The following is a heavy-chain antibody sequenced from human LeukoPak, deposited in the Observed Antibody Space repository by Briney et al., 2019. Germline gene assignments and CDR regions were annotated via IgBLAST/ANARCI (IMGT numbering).Heavy chain of an antibody. J-gene: IGHJ5*02. D-gene: IGHD4/OR15-4a*01. CDR1: GFTFSSST. V-gene: IGHV3-21*01. CDR2: ISSGSDYI. CDR3: VRIPNSANFPNWFDP. Sequence: PGESLRLSCAASGFTFSSSTMNWVRRAPGKGLEWVSSISSGSDYIYYADSVKGRFTISGDNPKNSLYLQMNSLRAEDTAVYYCVRIPNSANFPNWFDPWGQGTLVTVSS.